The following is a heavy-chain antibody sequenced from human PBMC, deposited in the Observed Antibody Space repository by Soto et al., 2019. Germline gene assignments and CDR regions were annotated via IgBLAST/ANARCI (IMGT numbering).Heavy chain of an antibody. CDR3: ARGGLFYDFWSGYDLKPRDYYYGMDV. CDR2: IWYDGSNK. CDR1: GLTFSSYG. V-gene: IGHV3-33*01. J-gene: IGHJ6*02. D-gene: IGHD3-3*01. Sequence: GGSLRLSCEASGLTFSSYGMDWVRQAPGKGLEWVAVIWYDGSNKYYAYSVKGRFTISRDNSKNTLYLQMNSLRAEDTAVYYCARGGLFYDFWSGYDLKPRDYYYGMDVWGQGTTVTVSS.